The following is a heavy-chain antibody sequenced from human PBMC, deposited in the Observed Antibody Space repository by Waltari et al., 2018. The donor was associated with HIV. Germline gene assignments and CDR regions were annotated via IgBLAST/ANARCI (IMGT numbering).Heavy chain of an antibody. J-gene: IGHJ4*02. CDR1: GYTLSSNTAA. CDR3: ARDSFGFDF. V-gene: IGHV6-1*02. D-gene: IGHD3-9*01. CDR2: TYRRSEWHH. Sequence: QVRLEQSGPGLVKPSQTLSVSCGISGYTLSSNTAAWNWIRMSPSRGLEWLGRTYRRSEWHHDYAVPLQGRLSIEVDTSHNRFTLHLNSVTPEDTAIYFCARDSFGFDFGGQGTLVTVS.